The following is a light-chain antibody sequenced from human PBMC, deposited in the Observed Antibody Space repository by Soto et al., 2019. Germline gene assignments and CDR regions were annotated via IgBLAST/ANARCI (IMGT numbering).Light chain of an antibody. Sequence: QSVLTQPPSVSAAAGQKVTISCSGSSSNIGNNYVAWYQQLPGTAPKLLIYDNDKRPSGIPDRFSGSKSDTSATLAITGLQTGDEADYYCGTWDSSLTVTVFGGGTKLTVL. CDR1: SSNIGNNY. J-gene: IGLJ2*01. V-gene: IGLV1-51*01. CDR3: GTWDSSLTVTV. CDR2: DND.